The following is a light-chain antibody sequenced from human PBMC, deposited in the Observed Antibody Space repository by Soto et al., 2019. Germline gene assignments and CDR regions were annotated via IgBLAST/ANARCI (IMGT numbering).Light chain of an antibody. CDR1: QSISSY. CDR2: AAS. V-gene: IGKV1-39*01. J-gene: IGKJ2*01. Sequence: DIQMTQSPSSLSASVGDRVTITCRASQSISSYLNWYQQKPGKAPKLLIYAASSLQSGVPSRFSGSRSGTEFTLTISCLQPEDFATYYCQKSYSTPPSFGQGTKLEIK. CDR3: QKSYSTPPS.